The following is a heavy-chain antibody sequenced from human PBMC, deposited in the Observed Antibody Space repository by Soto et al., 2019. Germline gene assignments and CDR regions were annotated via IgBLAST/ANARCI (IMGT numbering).Heavy chain of an antibody. CDR2: IIPILGIA. CDR3: ANSGPLDD. CDR1: GGTFSSYT. J-gene: IGHJ4*02. Sequence: QVQLVQSGAEVKKPGSSVKVSCKASGGTFSSYTISWVRQAPGQGLEWMGRIIPILGIANYAQKFQGRVTITADKSTSTAYIELSSLRSEDTAVVYCANSGPLDDWGQGTLVTVSS. D-gene: IGHD3-10*01. V-gene: IGHV1-69*02.